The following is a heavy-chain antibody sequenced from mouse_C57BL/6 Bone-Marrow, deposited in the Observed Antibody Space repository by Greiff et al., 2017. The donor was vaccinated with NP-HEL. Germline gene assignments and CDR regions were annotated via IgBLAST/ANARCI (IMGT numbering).Heavy chain of an antibody. Sequence: VQLQQSGAELVRPGSSVKLSCKASGYTFTSYWMDWVKQRPGQGLEWIGNIYPSDSETHYNQKFKDKATLTVDKSSSTAYMQLSSLTSEDSAVYYCARGIYDGYYGAYWGQGTLVTVSA. J-gene: IGHJ3*01. V-gene: IGHV1-61*01. CDR1: GYTFTSYW. D-gene: IGHD2-3*01. CDR3: ARGIYDGYYGAY. CDR2: IYPSDSET.